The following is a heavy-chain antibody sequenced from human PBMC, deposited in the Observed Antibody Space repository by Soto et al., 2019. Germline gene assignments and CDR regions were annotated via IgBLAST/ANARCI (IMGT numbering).Heavy chain of an antibody. CDR1: GGSISVSNW. J-gene: IGHJ5*02. CDR3: ARRYCNSTSCYSLREYWFDP. D-gene: IGHD2-2*01. V-gene: IGHV4-4*02. Sequence: LSLTCAVSGGSISVSNWCSWVRQPPGKGLEWIGEIYHSGSTNYNPSLKSRVTISVDKSKNQFSLKLSSVTAADTAVYYCARRYCNSTSCYSLREYWFDPWGQGTLVTVSS. CDR2: IYHSGST.